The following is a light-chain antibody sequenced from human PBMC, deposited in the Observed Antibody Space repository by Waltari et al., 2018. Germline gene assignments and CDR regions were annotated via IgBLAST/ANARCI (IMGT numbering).Light chain of an antibody. V-gene: IGKV1-33*01. CDR2: DAS. CDR3: QQYDHVPYT. Sequence: DIQMPQSLSSLSDSVGDRVPLTCQASQDITNFLNWYQQKPGKAPKLLIYDASNLETGVPLRFSGSGSGTHFTLTITSLQPEDIATYYGQQYDHVPYTFGQWTMVEIK. CDR1: QDITNF. J-gene: IGKJ2*01.